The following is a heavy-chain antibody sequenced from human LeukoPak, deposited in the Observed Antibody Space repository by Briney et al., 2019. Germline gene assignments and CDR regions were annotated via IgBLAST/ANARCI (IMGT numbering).Heavy chain of an antibody. CDR3: ARGVGYYDSSGTIDY. V-gene: IGHV3-23*01. CDR2: ISGSGGST. D-gene: IGHD3-22*01. J-gene: IGHJ4*02. Sequence: PGGSLRLSCAASGFTFSSYAMSWVRQAPGKGQEWVSAISGSGGSTYYADSVKGRFTISRDNSKNTLYLQMNSLRAEDTAVYYCARGVGYYDSSGTIDYWGQGTLVTVSS. CDR1: GFTFSSYA.